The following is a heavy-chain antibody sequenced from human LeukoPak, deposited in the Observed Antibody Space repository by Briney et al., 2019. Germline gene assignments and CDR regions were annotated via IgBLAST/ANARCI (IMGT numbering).Heavy chain of an antibody. D-gene: IGHD2-15*01. CDR3: TTELVDLFDY. CDR1: GFAFSNAW. J-gene: IGHJ4*02. V-gene: IGHV3-15*01. Sequence: PGGSLRLSCAASGFAFSNAWMSWVRQAPGKGLEWVGRIRSKTDGGTTDYAAPVKGRFTISRDDSKNTLYVQMNSLKTEDTGVYYCTTELVDLFDYWGQGTLVTVSS. CDR2: IRSKTDGGTT.